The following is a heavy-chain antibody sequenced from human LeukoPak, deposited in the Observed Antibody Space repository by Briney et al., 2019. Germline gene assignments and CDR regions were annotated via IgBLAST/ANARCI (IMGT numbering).Heavy chain of an antibody. CDR2: IKQDGSEK. J-gene: IGHJ4*02. D-gene: IGHD3-10*01. CDR3: ASRDYYGSGSFDY. V-gene: IGHV3-7*01. CDR1: GFTFTSYW. Sequence: PGGSLRLSCAASGFTFTSYWMSWVRQAPGKGLEWVANIKQDGSEKYYVDFVKGRFTISRDNAKNSLYLQMNSLRAEDTAVYCCASRDYYGSGSFDYWGQGTLVTVSS.